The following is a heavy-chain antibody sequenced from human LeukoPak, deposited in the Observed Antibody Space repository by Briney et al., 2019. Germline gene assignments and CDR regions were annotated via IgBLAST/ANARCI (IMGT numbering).Heavy chain of an antibody. CDR2: IYYAGST. CDR1: GGSISSGGYY. Sequence: SETLSLTYTVSGGSISSGGYYWSWIRQHPGKGLEWIGCIYYAGSTYYNPSLKSRVTISVDTSTNQFSLKLSSVTAADTAVYFCARGRITVAGTFDYWGQGTLVTVSS. D-gene: IGHD6-19*01. V-gene: IGHV4-31*03. CDR3: ARGRITVAGTFDY. J-gene: IGHJ4*02.